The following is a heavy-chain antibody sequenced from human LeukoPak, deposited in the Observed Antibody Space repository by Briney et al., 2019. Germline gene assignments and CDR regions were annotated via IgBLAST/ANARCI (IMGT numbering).Heavy chain of an antibody. CDR1: GFTFSNYA. CDR3: AKDYVNIGLMGSFDY. CDR2: FGCSGGSA. D-gene: IGHD2-8*01. Sequence: GGSLTPSCAASGFTFSNYAISWVRQAPGKVQELVSAFGCSGGSAYYSHSLKPRFTISRDDSKNTQYLQMNSLRADDTALYYCAKDYVNIGLMGSFDYWGQGTLVTVSS. V-gene: IGHV3-23*01. J-gene: IGHJ4*02.